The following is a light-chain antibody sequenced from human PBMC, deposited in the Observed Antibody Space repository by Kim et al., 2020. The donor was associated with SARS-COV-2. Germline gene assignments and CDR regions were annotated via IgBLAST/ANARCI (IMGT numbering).Light chain of an antibody. CDR3: HQYGDSPYT. CDR1: QSVRAAY. V-gene: IGKV3-20*01. CDR2: GAS. Sequence: LSPGDSATLSCRASQSVRAAYLAWYQQRPGQAPRLLIYGASSRATGIPDRFSGSGSGTDFTLTISRLEPEDFAVYHCHQYGDSPYTFGQGAKLEI. J-gene: IGKJ2*01.